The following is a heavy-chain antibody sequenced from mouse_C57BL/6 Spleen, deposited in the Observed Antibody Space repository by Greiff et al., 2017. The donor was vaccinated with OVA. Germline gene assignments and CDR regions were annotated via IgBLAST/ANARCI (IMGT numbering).Heavy chain of an antibody. CDR1: GYTFTDYY. CDR2: IYPGSGNT. D-gene: IGHD1-1*01. J-gene: IGHJ2*01. CDR3: AKTDYYGKGYVDY. Sequence: QVQLQQSGAELVRPGASVKLSCKASGYTFTDYYINWVKQRPGQGLEWIARIYPGSGNTYYNEKFKGKATLTAEKSSSTAYMQLRSLISEDSAVYFCAKTDYYGKGYVDYWGQGTTLTVAS. V-gene: IGHV1-76*01.